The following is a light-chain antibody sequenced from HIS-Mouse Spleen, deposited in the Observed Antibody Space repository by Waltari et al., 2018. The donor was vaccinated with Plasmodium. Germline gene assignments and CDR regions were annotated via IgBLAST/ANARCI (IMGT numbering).Light chain of an antibody. CDR3: QQYNNWSFT. CDR1: QRVSSN. V-gene: IGKV3-15*01. Sequence: DIEMPQSPATLSVSLGERATLSCRASQRVSSNLAWYQQKPGQAPRLLIYGASTRATGIPARFSGSGSGTEFTLTISSLQSEDFAVYYCQQYNNWSFTFGPGTKVDIK. CDR2: GAS. J-gene: IGKJ3*01.